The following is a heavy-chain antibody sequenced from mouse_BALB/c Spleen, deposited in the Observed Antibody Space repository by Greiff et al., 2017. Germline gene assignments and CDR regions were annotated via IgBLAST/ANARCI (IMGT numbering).Heavy chain of an antibody. J-gene: IGHJ4*01. D-gene: IGHD2-10*02. V-gene: IGHV5-12-1*01. CDR1: GFAFSSSD. Sequence: EVLLVESGGGLVKPGGSLKLSCAASGFAFSSSDMSWVRQTPEPRLEWVAYISSGGGSTYYPDTVKGRFTISRDNAKNTLYLQMSSLKSEDTALYYGARQSTYGVYWGQGTSVTVSS. CDR3: ARQSTYGVY. CDR2: ISSGGGST.